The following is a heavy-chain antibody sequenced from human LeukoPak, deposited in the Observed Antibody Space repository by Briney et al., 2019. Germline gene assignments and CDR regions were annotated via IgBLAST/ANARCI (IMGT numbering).Heavy chain of an antibody. J-gene: IGHJ4*02. CDR2: ISSSGGTI. D-gene: IGHD2-2*01. Sequence: GGSLRLSCAASGFTLSDYGMNWVRQAPGKGLEGVSYISSSGGTIYYADSVKGRFTISRDNAKSSLYLQMNSLRAEDTAVYYCARDRTPHNDYWGQGTLVTVSS. CDR3: ARDRTPHNDY. V-gene: IGHV3-48*03. CDR1: GFTLSDYG.